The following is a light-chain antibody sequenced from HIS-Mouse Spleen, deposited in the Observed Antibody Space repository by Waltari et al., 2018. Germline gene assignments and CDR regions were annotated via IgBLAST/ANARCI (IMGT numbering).Light chain of an antibody. CDR3: SSYTSSSTPVV. CDR1: SRYVGGYNY. CDR2: EVS. V-gene: IGLV2-14*01. Sequence: QSALTQPASVSGSPGQSITISCTGTSRYVGGYNYVPWYQQHPGKAPKLMIYEVSNRPSGVSNRFSGSKSGNTASLTISGLQAEDEADYYCSSYTSSSTPVVFGGGTKLTVL. J-gene: IGLJ2*01.